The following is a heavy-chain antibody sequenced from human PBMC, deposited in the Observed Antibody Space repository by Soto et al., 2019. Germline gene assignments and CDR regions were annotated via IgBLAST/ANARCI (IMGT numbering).Heavy chain of an antibody. CDR3: ARAYAFWSGYGFFDY. J-gene: IGHJ4*02. D-gene: IGHD3-3*01. CDR1: GFTFSSYA. V-gene: IGHV3-30-3*01. CDR2: ISSDGSNE. Sequence: QVQLVESGGGVVQPGRSLRLSCAASGFTFSSYAMHWVRQAPGKGLEWVAVISSDGSNEYYADSMRGRFTISRDNSKNTLFLQLNSLRPEDTAVYYCARAYAFWSGYGFFDYWCQGTLVTVSS.